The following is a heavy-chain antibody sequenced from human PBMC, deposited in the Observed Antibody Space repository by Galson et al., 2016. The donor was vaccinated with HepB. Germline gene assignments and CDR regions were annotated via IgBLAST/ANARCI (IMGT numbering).Heavy chain of an antibody. V-gene: IGHV3-23*01. Sequence: SLRLSCAASGFSFRIYAMNWVRQVPGKGLEWVSGISGSGDTTYYADSVKGRFIISRDNSKNTVYLQMNSLRADDTAVYYCANDLQLWFTIDNWGQGTLATVSS. J-gene: IGHJ4*02. CDR1: GFSFRIYA. CDR3: ANDLQLWFTIDN. CDR2: ISGSGDTT. D-gene: IGHD5-18*01.